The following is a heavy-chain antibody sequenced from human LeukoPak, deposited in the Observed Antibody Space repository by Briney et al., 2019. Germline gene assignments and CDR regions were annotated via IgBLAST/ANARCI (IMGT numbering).Heavy chain of an antibody. Sequence: PPETLSLTCAVYGGSFSGYYWSWIRQPPGKGLEWIGEINHSGSTNYNPSLKSRVTISVDTSKNQFSLKLSSVTAADTAVYYCARKRLAGIHYYYYYGMDVWGQGTTVTVSS. D-gene: IGHD3-3*02. CDR3: ARKRLAGIHYYYYYGMDV. CDR1: GGSFSGYY. V-gene: IGHV4-34*01. J-gene: IGHJ6*02. CDR2: INHSGST.